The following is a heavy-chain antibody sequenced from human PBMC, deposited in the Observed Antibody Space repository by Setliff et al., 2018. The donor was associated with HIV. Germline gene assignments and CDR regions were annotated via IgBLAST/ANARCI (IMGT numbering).Heavy chain of an antibody. CDR2: IIPILGIA. V-gene: IGHV1-69*10. D-gene: IGHD2-21*02. CDR3: AATKGDWDRLLDAFDI. CDR1: GGTFSSYV. Sequence: ASVKVSCKASGGTFSSYVISWVRQAPGQGLEWMGGIIPILGIANYAQKFQGRVTITADKFTSTAYMELSSLRSEDTAVYYCAATKGDWDRLLDAFDIWGQGTMVTVSS. J-gene: IGHJ3*02.